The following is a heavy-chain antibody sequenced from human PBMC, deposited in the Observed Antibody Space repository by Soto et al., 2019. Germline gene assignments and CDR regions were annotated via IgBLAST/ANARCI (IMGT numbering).Heavy chain of an antibody. CDR3: ARDGITMIVVGAYNWFDP. D-gene: IGHD3-22*01. CDR2: INPNSGGT. CDR1: GDTFSGYY. J-gene: IGHJ5*02. V-gene: IGHV1-2*02. Sequence: ASVKDSCKEGGDTFSGYYRHWGGQAPGGGGEWMGWINPNSGGTNHAQKFQGRVTMTRDTSISTAYMELSRLRSDDTAVYYCARDGITMIVVGAYNWFDPWGQGTLVTVSS.